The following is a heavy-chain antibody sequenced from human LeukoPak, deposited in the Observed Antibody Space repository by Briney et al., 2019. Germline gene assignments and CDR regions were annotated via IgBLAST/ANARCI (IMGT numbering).Heavy chain of an antibody. V-gene: IGHV3-30*18. Sequence: GGSLRLSCAASGFTFSSYGMHWVRQAPGKGLEWVAVISYDGSNKYYADSVKGRSTISRDNSKNTLYLQMNSLRAEDTAVYYCAKWGLGYCSSTSCSELDYWGQGTLVTVSS. CDR2: ISYDGSNK. CDR3: AKWGLGYCSSTSCSELDY. J-gene: IGHJ4*02. D-gene: IGHD2-2*01. CDR1: GFTFSSYG.